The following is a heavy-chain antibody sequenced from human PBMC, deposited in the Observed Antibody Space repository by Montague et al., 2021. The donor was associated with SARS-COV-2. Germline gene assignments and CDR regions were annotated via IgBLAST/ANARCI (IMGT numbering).Heavy chain of an antibody. CDR3: AGVCPSAWRQLDC. CDR2: LHRAGKP. D-gene: IGHD6-19*01. V-gene: IGHV4-4*02. Sequence: SETLSLTCAVSGASISSHEWWGWVRQPPGGRLEWLGELHRAGKPKYNPSLQSRGTMSVDKSNNQLSLRLTSVTAAATAVDYCAGVCPSAWRQLDCWGQGILVTVSS. CDR1: GASISSHEW. J-gene: IGHJ4*02.